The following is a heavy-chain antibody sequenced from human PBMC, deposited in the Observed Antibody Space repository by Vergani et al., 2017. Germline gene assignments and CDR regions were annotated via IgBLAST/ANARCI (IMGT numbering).Heavy chain of an antibody. CDR2: IYHTGTT. CDR1: GDSIRSGVYY. CDR3: ARAGLPFYAFYMDV. J-gene: IGHJ6*03. Sequence: QVKLQESGPGLLKPSQTLSLTCTVSGDSIRSGVYYWGWIRQHPGQGLEWIGYIYHTGTTYYNPSLRGRINISVDTSKNQLSLKLTSVTAADTAVYFCARAGLPFYAFYMDVWGKGSTVTVSS. V-gene: IGHV4-31*03. D-gene: IGHD2/OR15-2a*01.